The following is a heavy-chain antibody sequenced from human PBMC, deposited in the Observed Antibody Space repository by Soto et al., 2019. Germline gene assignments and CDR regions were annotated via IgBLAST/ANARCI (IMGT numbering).Heavy chain of an antibody. D-gene: IGHD3-22*01. CDR1: GFTFSGSA. V-gene: IGHV3-73*01. J-gene: IGHJ6*02. CDR3: TRQGTYYYDSSGSPSGMDV. Sequence: GGSLRLSCAASGFTFSGSAMHWVRQASGKGLEWVGRIRSKANSYATAYAASVKGRFTISRDDSKNTAYLQMNSLKTEDTAVYYCTRQGTYYYDSSGSPSGMDVWGQGT. CDR2: IRSKANSYAT.